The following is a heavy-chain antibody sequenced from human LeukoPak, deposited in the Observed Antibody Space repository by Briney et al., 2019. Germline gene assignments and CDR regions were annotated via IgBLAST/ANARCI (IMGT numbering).Heavy chain of an antibody. CDR3: ARTVGGNWFDP. V-gene: IGHV4-59*01. CDR2: IYYSGST. J-gene: IGHJ5*02. CDR1: GGSISSYY. D-gene: IGHD1-26*01. Sequence: SETLSLTCTVSGGSISSYYWSWIRQPPGKGLEWIGYIYYSGSTNYNPSLKSRVTISVDTSKNQFSLKLSSVTAADTAVYYRARTVGGNWFDPWGQGTLVTVSS.